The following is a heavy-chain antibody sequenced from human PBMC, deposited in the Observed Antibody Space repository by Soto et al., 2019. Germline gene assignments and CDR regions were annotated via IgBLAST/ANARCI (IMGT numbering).Heavy chain of an antibody. V-gene: IGHV3-30-3*01. CDR1: GFTFSSYA. Sequence: GGSLRLSCAASGFTFSSYAMHWVRQAPGKGLEWVAVISYDGSNKYYADSVKGRFTISRDNSKNTLYLQMNSLRAEDTAVYYCSSLASIVGATDLDYWGQGTLVTVSS. D-gene: IGHD1-26*01. J-gene: IGHJ4*02. CDR3: SSLASIVGATDLDY. CDR2: ISYDGSNK.